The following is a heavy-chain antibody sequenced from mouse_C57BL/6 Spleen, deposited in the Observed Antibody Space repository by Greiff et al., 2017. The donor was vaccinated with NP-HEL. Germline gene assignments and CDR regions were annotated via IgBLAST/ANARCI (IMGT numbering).Heavy chain of an antibody. V-gene: IGHV5-17*01. CDR2: ISSGSSTI. CDR3: AREFYYDSYHGYFDV. Sequence: EVQLVESGGGLVKPGGSLKLSCAASGFTFSDYGMHWVRQAPEKGLEWVAYISSGSSTIYYADTVKGRFTISRDNAKNTMFLQMTSLRSEDTAMYYCAREFYYDSYHGYFDVWGTGTTVTVSS. CDR1: GFTFSDYG. D-gene: IGHD2-4*01. J-gene: IGHJ1*03.